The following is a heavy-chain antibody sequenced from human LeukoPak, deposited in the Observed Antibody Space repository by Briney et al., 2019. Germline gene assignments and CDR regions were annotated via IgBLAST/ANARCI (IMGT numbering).Heavy chain of an antibody. V-gene: IGHV3-7*01. Sequence: GGSLRLSCAASGFTFSSYWMSWVHQAPGKGLEWVANIKQDGSEKYYVDSVKGRFTISRDNAKNSLYLQMNSLRAEDTAVYYCARDDDFWSGYRRYYYGMDVWGQGTTVTVSS. D-gene: IGHD3-3*01. CDR2: IKQDGSEK. CDR1: GFTFSSYW. J-gene: IGHJ6*02. CDR3: ARDDDFWSGYRRYYYGMDV.